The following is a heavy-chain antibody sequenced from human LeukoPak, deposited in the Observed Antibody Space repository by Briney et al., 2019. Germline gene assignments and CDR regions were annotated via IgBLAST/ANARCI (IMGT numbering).Heavy chain of an antibody. J-gene: IGHJ4*02. CDR1: GFTFNNFW. Sequence: GWALRLSCTASGFTFNNFWMHWVRQTPGKGRVGVSRISKYGSTTNYADAVKGRFTISRANAKNTLHLQMNSLTAEDTALYYCARGASSGYRIDYWGQGTLVPVSA. CDR3: ARGASSGYRIDY. CDR2: ISKYGSTT. V-gene: IGHV3-74*01. D-gene: IGHD5-18*01.